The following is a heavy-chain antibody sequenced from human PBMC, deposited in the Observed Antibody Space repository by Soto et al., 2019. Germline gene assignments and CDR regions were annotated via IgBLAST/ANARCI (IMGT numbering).Heavy chain of an antibody. V-gene: IGHV1-69*01. CDR3: AGDVGRHSGGIYY. Sequence: QVQLVQSGAEVKKPGSSVKVSCKASGGTFSSYSINWVRQAPGQGLEWMGEIIPIFGTANYAQKFQGRVTITADESTSTAYMELSRLRSDDKDVYSFAGDVGRHSGGIYYGGQGSLVTVS. CDR1: GGTFSSYS. D-gene: IGHD1-26*01. J-gene: IGHJ4*02. CDR2: IIPIFGTA.